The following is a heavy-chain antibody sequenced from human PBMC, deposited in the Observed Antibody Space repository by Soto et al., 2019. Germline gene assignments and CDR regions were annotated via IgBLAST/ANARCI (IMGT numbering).Heavy chain of an antibody. Sequence: SETLSLTCAVYGGSFSCYYWSWIRQPPGKGLEWIGEINHSGSTNYNPSLKSRVTISVDTSKNQFSLKLSSVTAADTAVYYCARGGDLSSSWYGRNWFDPWGQGTLVTVSS. J-gene: IGHJ5*02. CDR3: ARGGDLSSSWYGRNWFDP. V-gene: IGHV4-34*01. CDR1: GGSFSCYY. D-gene: IGHD6-13*01. CDR2: INHSGST.